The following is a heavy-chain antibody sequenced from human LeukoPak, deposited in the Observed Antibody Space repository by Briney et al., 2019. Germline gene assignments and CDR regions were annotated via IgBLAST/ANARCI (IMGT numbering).Heavy chain of an antibody. V-gene: IGHV1-18*01. CDR3: ARETTVTKRLDY. Sequence: EASVTVSCKASGYTFTSYGISWVRQAPGQGLEWMGWISAYNGNTNYAQKLQGRVTMTTDTSTSTAYMELRSLRSDDTAVYYCARETTVTKRLDYWGQGTLVTVSS. CDR2: ISAYNGNT. CDR1: GYTFTSYG. J-gene: IGHJ4*02. D-gene: IGHD4-17*01.